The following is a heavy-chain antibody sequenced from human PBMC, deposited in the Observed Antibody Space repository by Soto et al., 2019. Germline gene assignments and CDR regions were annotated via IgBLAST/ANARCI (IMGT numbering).Heavy chain of an antibody. V-gene: IGHV4-30-4*01. CDR2: VFYTGNT. CDR3: AKEDVVVTSAGGFDF. D-gene: IGHD2-15*01. Sequence: SETLSLTCTVSGGSISSGDYYWNWIRQPPGKGLEWIGYVFYTGNTYYNPSLKRRVAISIDTSENQFSLRPSSVTAADTAVYYCAKEDVVVTSAGGFDFWGPGTLVTVSS. CDR1: GGSISSGDYY. J-gene: IGHJ4*02.